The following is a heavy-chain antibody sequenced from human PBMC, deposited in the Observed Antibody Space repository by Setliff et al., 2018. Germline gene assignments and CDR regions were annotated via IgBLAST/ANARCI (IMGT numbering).Heavy chain of an antibody. CDR3: ARILGYCSGGSCYVPY. CDR2: IYYGGSA. CDR1: GGSISSSNYY. Sequence: ETLSLTCTVSGGSISSSNYYWGWIRQPPGRGLEWIGNIYYGGSAYYNPSLKSRVTIPVDTSKNQFSLKLSSVTAADTAMYYCARILGYCSGGSCYVPYWGQGTLVTVSS. D-gene: IGHD2-15*01. J-gene: IGHJ4*02. V-gene: IGHV4-39*07.